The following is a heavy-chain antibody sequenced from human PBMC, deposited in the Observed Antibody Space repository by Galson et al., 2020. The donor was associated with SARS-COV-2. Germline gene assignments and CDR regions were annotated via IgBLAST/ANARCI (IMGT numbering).Heavy chain of an antibody. Sequence: SETLSLTCAVSGGSISSDNWWSWVRQPPGKGLEWIGDIYHSGTTNYNPSLKSRVTISVDKSKNQFSLNLKSVTAADTAVYFCSRPKTGAQLDSWCQGTLVTVS. CDR2: IYHSGTT. J-gene: IGHJ5*01. CDR3: SRPKTGAQLDS. CDR1: GGSISSDNW. V-gene: IGHV4-4*02. D-gene: IGHD7-27*01.